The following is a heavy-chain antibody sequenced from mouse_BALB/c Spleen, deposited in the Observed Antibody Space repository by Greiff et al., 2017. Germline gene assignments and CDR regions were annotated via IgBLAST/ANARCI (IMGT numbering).Heavy chain of an antibody. V-gene: IGHV2-9*02. CDR1: GFSLTSYG. Sequence: VMLVESGPGLVAPSQSLSITCTVSGFSLTSYGVHWVRQPPGKGLEWLGVIWAGGSTNYNSALMSRLSISKDNSKSQVFLKMNSLQTDDTAMYYCASSVYGSSPYYYAMDYWGQGTSVTVSS. CDR3: ASSVYGSSPYYYAMDY. CDR2: IWAGGST. J-gene: IGHJ4*01. D-gene: IGHD1-1*01.